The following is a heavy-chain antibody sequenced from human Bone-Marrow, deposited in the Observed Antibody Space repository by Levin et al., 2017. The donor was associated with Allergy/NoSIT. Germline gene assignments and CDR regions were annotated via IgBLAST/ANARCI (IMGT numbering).Heavy chain of an antibody. CDR1: GFTFSASA. CDR2: IRSIADTDAT. V-gene: IGHV3-73*01. Sequence: PGGSLRLSCEASGFTFSASAVHWVRQASGKGLEWVGQIRSIADTDATTYAASVKGRFTISRDDARNTAYLEMDNLKTEDTAVYFCTRRYTTPYYRFSGMDVWGQGTTVTVSS. D-gene: IGHD2-15*01. J-gene: IGHJ6*02. CDR3: TRRYTTPYYRFSGMDV.